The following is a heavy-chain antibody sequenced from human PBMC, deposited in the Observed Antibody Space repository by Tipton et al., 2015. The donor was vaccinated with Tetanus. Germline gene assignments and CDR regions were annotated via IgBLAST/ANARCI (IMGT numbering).Heavy chain of an antibody. CDR2: IWYDGSNK. J-gene: IGHJ6*02. Sequence: SLRLSCAASGFTFSSYGMHWVRQAPGKGLEWVAVIWYDGSNKYYADSVKGRFTISRDNSKNTLYLQMNSLRAEDTAVYYCAGEIQLWSNDCYYGMGVWDQGATVTVSS. D-gene: IGHD5-18*01. V-gene: IGHV3-33*01. CDR1: GFTFSSYG. CDR3: AGEIQLWSNDCYYGMGV.